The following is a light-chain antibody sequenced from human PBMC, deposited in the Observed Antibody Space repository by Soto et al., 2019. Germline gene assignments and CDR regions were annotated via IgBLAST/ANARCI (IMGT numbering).Light chain of an antibody. Sequence: EIVLTQSPATLSLSPGETATLSCRAGQSVNSYLARYQQRPGQAPRLLIYDASNRATGVPARFGGSGSGTDFTLTISGLEPEDFAIYYCPQRANWPPITFGQGTRLEIK. CDR2: DAS. CDR3: PQRANWPPIT. J-gene: IGKJ5*01. CDR1: QSVNSY. V-gene: IGKV3-11*01.